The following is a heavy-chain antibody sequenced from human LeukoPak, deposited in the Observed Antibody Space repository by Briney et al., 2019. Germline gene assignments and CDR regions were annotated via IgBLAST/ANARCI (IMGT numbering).Heavy chain of an antibody. V-gene: IGHV4-59*07. Sequence: SDTPSLTCTVSGGSISNNYWSWIRQPPGKGLEWVAYVSYSGSTNYNPSLKSRVTMSVDTSKNQFSLKLGSVTAADTAVYYCARGLYCGGDCYPDAFDIWGQGTMVTV. CDR3: ARGLYCGGDCYPDAFDI. CDR2: VSYSGST. CDR1: GGSISNNY. J-gene: IGHJ3*02. D-gene: IGHD2-21*02.